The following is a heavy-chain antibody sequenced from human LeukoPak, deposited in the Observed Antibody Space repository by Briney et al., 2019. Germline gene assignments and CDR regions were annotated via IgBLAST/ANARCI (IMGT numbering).Heavy chain of an antibody. CDR3: ARESQFYYYYYGMDV. D-gene: IGHD5-24*01. Sequence: GVSVKVSCKASGYTFTSYAMHWVRQAPGQRLEWMGWINAGNGNTKYSQKFQGRVTITRDTSASTAYMELSSLRSEDTAVYYCARESQFYYYYYGMDVWGKGTTVTVSS. J-gene: IGHJ6*04. V-gene: IGHV1-3*01. CDR1: GYTFTSYA. CDR2: INAGNGNT.